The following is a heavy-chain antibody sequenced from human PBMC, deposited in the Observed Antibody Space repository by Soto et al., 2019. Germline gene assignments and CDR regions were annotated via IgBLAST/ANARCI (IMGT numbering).Heavy chain of an antibody. V-gene: IGHV4-59*01. D-gene: IGHD3-10*01. CDR2: IYYSGST. J-gene: IGHJ4*02. CDR3: ARGPAKVPEANVIRVGQGSGSYRSVGFDY. CDR1: GGSISSYY. Sequence: SETLSLTCTVSGGSISSYYWSWIRQPPGKGLEWIGYIYYSGSTNYNPSLKSRVTISVDTSKNQFSLKLSSVTAADTAVYYCARGPAKVPEANVIRVGQGSGSYRSVGFDYWGQGTLVTVSS.